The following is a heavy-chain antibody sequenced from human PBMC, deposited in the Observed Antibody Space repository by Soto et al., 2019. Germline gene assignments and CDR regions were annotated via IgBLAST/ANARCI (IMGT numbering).Heavy chain of an antibody. Sequence: GGSLRLSCTASGFTSGDYAMSWVRQAPGKGLEWVGFIRSKAYGGTTEYAASVKGRFTISRDDSKSIAYLQMNSLKTEDTAVYYCTRAVRVLMVPYGMDVWGQGTTVTVSS. J-gene: IGHJ6*02. CDR2: IRSKAYGGTT. V-gene: IGHV3-49*04. CDR3: TRAVRVLMVPYGMDV. CDR1: GFTSGDYA. D-gene: IGHD2-8*01.